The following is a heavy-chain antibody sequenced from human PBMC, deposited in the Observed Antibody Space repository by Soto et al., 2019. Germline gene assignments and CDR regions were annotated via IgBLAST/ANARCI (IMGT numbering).Heavy chain of an antibody. V-gene: IGHV1-46*02. CDR2: INPSDST. CDR3: SSPFDY. CDR1: EHIFNNYY. J-gene: IGHJ4*02. Sequence: ASLKVSCKSPEHIFNNYYMHWVRQAPGQGLEWLGIINPSDSTAYAQNLQGRVTITRDTSTSTVYMELRSLRSEDTAVYFCSSPFDYWGQGTLVTVSS.